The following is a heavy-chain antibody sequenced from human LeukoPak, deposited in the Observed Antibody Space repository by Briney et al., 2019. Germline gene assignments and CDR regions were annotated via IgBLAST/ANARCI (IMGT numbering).Heavy chain of an antibody. CDR1: GFTFSDYY. V-gene: IGHV3-11*01. CDR3: ARVGTAMATDKFDY. Sequence: GGSLRLSCAASGFTFSDYYMSWIRQAPGKGLEWVSYISSSGSTIYYADSVKGRFTISRDNAKNSLYLQMNSLRAEDTALYYCARVGTAMATDKFDYWGQGTLVTVSS. D-gene: IGHD5-18*01. CDR2: ISSSGSTI. J-gene: IGHJ4*02.